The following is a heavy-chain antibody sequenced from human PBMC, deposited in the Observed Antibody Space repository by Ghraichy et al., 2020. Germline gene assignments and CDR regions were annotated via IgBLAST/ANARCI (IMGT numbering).Heavy chain of an antibody. Sequence: ESLNISCTVSGGSVSSGSYYWSWIRQPPGKGLEWIGYIYYSGSTNYNPSLKSRVTISVDTSKNQFSLKLSSWTAADTAVYYCARESKIVVVPAAHTRDAFDIWGQGTMVTVSS. J-gene: IGHJ3*02. V-gene: IGHV4-61*01. D-gene: IGHD2-2*01. CDR3: ARESKIVVVPAAHTRDAFDI. CDR2: IYYSGST. CDR1: GGSVSSGSYY.